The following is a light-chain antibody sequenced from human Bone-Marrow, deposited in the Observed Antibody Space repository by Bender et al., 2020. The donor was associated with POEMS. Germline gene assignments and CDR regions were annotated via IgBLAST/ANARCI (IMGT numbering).Light chain of an antibody. Sequence: SYDLTQAPSVSVSPGQTARITCSGDALPKQYAHWYQQKPGQAPVVIIYKDKERASGIPERFSGSSAGTTVTLTISDVQAQDEADYYCQSVDISGTFVVFGGGTKLTVL. J-gene: IGLJ2*01. CDR3: QSVDISGTFVV. CDR2: KDK. V-gene: IGLV3-25*03. CDR1: ALPKQY.